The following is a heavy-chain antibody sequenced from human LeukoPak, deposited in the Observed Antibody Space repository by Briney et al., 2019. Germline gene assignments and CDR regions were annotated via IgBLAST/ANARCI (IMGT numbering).Heavy chain of an antibody. D-gene: IGHD2-2*01. Sequence: GASVKVSCKASGYTFTSYDINWVRQATGQGLEWMGWMNPNSGNTGYAQKFQGRVTMTRNTSISTAYMELGSLRSEDTAVYYCASILGYCSSTSCYGWFDPWGQGTLVTVSS. CDR1: GYTFTSYD. V-gene: IGHV1-8*01. J-gene: IGHJ5*02. CDR3: ASILGYCSSTSCYGWFDP. CDR2: MNPNSGNT.